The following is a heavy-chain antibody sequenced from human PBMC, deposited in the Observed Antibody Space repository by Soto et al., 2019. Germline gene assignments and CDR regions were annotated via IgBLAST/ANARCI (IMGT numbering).Heavy chain of an antibody. CDR1: GFTFSTYA. V-gene: IGHV3-23*01. CDR2: TSGNGIKK. Sequence: EVQLLESEGTLVQPGGSLRLSCAASGFTFSTYAMSWVRQAPGKGLEWVTATSGNGIKKYYADSVKGRFTISRDNSKNTLYLQMGSVRAEDTAVYYCAKDHGDFAFDMWGQGTMVTVSS. J-gene: IGHJ3*02. CDR3: AKDHGDFAFDM. D-gene: IGHD4-17*01.